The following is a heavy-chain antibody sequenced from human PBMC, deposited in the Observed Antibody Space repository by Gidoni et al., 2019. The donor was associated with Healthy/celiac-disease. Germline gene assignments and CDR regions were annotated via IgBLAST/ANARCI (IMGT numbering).Heavy chain of an antibody. CDR1: GYSFTSYW. J-gene: IGHJ6*02. V-gene: IGHV5-10-1*01. CDR2: IDPSDSYT. D-gene: IGHD2-2*01. CDR3: AVSAKVVPAAVPYYYYYGMDV. Sequence: VKKPGESLRISCKGSGYSFTSYWISWVRQMPGKGLEWMGRIDPSDSYTNYSPSFQGHVTISADKSISTAYLQWSSLKASDTAMYYCAVSAKVVPAAVPYYYYYGMDVWGQGTTVTVSS.